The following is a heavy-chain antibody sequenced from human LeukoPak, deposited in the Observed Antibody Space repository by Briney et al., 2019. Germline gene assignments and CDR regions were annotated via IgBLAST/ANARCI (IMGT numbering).Heavy chain of an antibody. V-gene: IGHV4-59*08. CDR1: GGSISSYY. CDR2: IYYSGST. CDR3: AGYTYSSSWYPGFDY. D-gene: IGHD6-13*01. J-gene: IGHJ4*02. Sequence: PSETLSLTCTVSGGSISSYYWSWIRQPPGKGLEWIGYIYYSGSTNYNPSLKSRVTISVDTSKNQFSLKLSSVTAADTAVYYCAGYTYSSSWYPGFDYWGQGTLVTVSS.